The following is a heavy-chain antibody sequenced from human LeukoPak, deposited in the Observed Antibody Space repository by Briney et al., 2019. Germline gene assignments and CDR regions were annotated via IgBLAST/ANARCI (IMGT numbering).Heavy chain of an antibody. CDR3: TRDLTGHYSIDY. D-gene: IGHD3-22*01. J-gene: IGHJ4*02. Sequence: PGGSLRLSCAASGFTFTDYYMSWIRQAPGKGLEWVAFISNNGRNKDYADSVKGRFTISRDNSKNTLYLQVNSLRPDDTAVYYCTRDLTGHYSIDYWGQGTLVTVSS. CDR1: GFTFTDYY. CDR2: ISNNGRNK. V-gene: IGHV3-30*03.